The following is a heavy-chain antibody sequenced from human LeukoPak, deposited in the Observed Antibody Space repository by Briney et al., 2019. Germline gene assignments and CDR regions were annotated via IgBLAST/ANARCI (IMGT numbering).Heavy chain of an antibody. CDR1: GYSISSGYY. V-gene: IGHV4-38-2*01. CDR3: ARHDCVGSCYFAFDI. Sequence: PSETLSLTCAVSGYSISSGYYWGWIRQPPGKGLKWTGSIYHSGSTYYNPSLKSRVTISVDTSKNQFSLKLSSVTAADTAVYYCARHDCVGSCYFAFDIWGQGTMVTVSS. D-gene: IGHD2-15*01. J-gene: IGHJ3*02. CDR2: IYHSGST.